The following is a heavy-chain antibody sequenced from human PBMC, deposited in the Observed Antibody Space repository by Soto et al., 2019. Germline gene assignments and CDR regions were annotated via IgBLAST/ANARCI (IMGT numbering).Heavy chain of an antibody. J-gene: IGHJ4*01. CDR2: TYYRSKWYY. V-gene: IGHV6-1*01. CDR3: ARGEQYSGRIFDY. CDR1: GDSVSSNSAG. Sequence: QALSLTYAITGDSVSSNSAGCSLVRHSPSRGLEWLGRTYYRSKWYYEYAVSVRGRITINPDTSKNQYSLQLNSVTPEDTAVYFCARGEQYSGRIFDYWGQGTLVTVSS. D-gene: IGHD1-26*01.